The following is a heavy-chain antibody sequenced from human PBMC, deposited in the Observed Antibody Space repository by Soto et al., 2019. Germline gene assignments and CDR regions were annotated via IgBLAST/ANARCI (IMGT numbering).Heavy chain of an antibody. CDR3: ARDSQPYYYDSSGYWFDY. CDR1: GYTFTSYY. Sequence: ASVKVSCKASGYTFTSYYMHWVRQAPGQGLEWMGIINPSGGSTSYAQKFQGRVTMTRDTSTSTVYMELSSLRSEDTAVYYCARDSQPYYYDSSGYWFDYWGQGTLVTVSS. D-gene: IGHD3-22*01. J-gene: IGHJ4*02. CDR2: INPSGGST. V-gene: IGHV1-46*01.